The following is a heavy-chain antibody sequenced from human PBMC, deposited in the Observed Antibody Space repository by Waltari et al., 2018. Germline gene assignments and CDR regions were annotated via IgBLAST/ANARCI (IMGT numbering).Heavy chain of an antibody. CDR2: INQDGSEE. V-gene: IGHV3-7*01. Sequence: EVLLVESGGGLVQTGGSLRLSCAASRFTFSNYWMNWVRQAPGKGLEWVANINQDGSEEYYVDSVKGRFTISKDNSKNTLYLQMNSLSTEDTTMYYCARDDRDGLPDYFDFWGQGTLVTVSS. CDR3: ARDDRDGLPDYFDF. CDR1: RFTFSNYW. D-gene: IGHD2-8*01. J-gene: IGHJ4*02.